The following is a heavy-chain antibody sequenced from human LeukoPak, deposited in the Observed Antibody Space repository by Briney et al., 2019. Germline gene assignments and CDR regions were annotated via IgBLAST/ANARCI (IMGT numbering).Heavy chain of an antibody. CDR2: INHSGST. V-gene: IGHV4-34*01. D-gene: IGHD3-3*01. CDR1: GGSFSGFF. Sequence: SETLSLTCAVYGGSFSGFFWTWIRQPPGKGLEWIGEINHSGSTNYNPSLKSRVTISVDTSKNHFSLKLRSVTVADTAVYYCARHQGVVDLWGRGSLVTVSS. J-gene: IGHJ2*01. CDR3: ARHQGVVDL.